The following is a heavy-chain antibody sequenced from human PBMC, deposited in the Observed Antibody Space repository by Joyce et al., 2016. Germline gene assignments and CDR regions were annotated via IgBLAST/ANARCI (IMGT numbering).Heavy chain of an antibody. Sequence: QVQLQESGPGLVKPSETLSLTCSVSGASISHSYWGWIRLPAGKGLEWIGRTYFTGHSDYNPSLKSRVTMSLDTSKNHFSLKMTSLTAADTAVYYCARDPKVTSNYFDSWGQGILVTVSS. CDR2: TYFTGHS. CDR3: ARDPKVTSNYFDS. J-gene: IGHJ4*02. V-gene: IGHV4-4*07. CDR1: GASISHSY. D-gene: IGHD2-21*02.